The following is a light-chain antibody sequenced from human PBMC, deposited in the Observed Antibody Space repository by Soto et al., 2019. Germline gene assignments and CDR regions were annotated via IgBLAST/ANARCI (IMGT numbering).Light chain of an antibody. CDR1: QTISSW. Sequence: DIQMTQSPSTLSGSVGDRVTITCRASQTISSWLAWYQQKPGKAPKLLIYKASTLKSGVPSRFSGSGPGTEFTLTISRLQTDDFATYYCKHYNSYSEAFGQGTKVDLK. J-gene: IGKJ1*01. CDR3: KHYNSYSEA. V-gene: IGKV1-5*03. CDR2: KAS.